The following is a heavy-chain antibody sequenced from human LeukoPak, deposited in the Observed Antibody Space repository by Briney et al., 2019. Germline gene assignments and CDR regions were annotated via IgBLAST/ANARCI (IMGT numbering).Heavy chain of an antibody. CDR2: ISYSGTT. Sequence: KPSETLYLTCTVSGDSASSYYWTWIRQPPGKGLEWIGYISYSGTTNYNPSLKSRVTISIGTSKNQFSLRLSSVTAADTAVYYCARGDSNAPGYWGQGTLVTVSS. V-gene: IGHV4-59*02. J-gene: IGHJ4*02. D-gene: IGHD4-11*01. CDR1: GDSASSYY. CDR3: ARGDSNAPGY.